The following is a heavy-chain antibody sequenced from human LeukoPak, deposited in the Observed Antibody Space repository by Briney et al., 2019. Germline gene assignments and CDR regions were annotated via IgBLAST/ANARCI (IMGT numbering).Heavy chain of an antibody. CDR2: IRSGGTTI. D-gene: IGHD2-21*01. J-gene: IGHJ4*02. V-gene: IGHV3-11*04. CDR3: ARDPYYYDS. CDR1: GFTFSDYY. Sequence: GGSLRLSCAASGFTFSDYYMTWIRQAPGKGLEWVSYIRSGGTTIYYADSVKGRFTISRDNAKNSLYLQMNTLRAEDTAVYYCARDPYYYDSWGQGTLVTVSS.